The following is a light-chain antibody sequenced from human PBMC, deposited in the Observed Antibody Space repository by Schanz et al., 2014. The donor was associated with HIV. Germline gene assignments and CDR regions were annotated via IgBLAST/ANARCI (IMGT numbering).Light chain of an antibody. V-gene: IGKV1-5*03. CDR2: AGS. Sequence: DIQMTQSPSTLSSSVGDRVTITCRASQIIHSWLAWYQQKPGKVPKLLIYAGSTLQSGVPSRFSGSAFGTEFTLTISSLQPDDFASYYCQQYNSYPLTFGGGTKVEIK. J-gene: IGKJ4*01. CDR1: QIIHSW. CDR3: QQYNSYPLT.